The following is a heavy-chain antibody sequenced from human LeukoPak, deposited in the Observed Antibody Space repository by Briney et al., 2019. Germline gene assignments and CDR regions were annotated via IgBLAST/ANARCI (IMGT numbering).Heavy chain of an antibody. CDR3: ANSGYDSDYYYYYGMDV. V-gene: IGHV1-69*13. D-gene: IGHD5-12*01. CDR2: IIPIFGTA. J-gene: IGHJ6*02. CDR1: GGTFSSYA. Sequence: SVKVSCKASGGTFSSYAISWVRRAPGQGLEWMGGIIPIFGTANYAQKFQGRVTITADESTSTAYMELSSLRSEDTAVYYCANSGYDSDYYYYYGMDVWGQGTTVTVSS.